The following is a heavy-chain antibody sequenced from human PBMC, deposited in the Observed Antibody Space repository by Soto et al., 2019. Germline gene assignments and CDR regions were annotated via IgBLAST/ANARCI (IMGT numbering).Heavy chain of an antibody. V-gene: IGHV3-74*01. Sequence: GGSLRLSCAACGFAFSTYWMHWVRQAPGKGLLWVSRIKFDGSSTYYADSVKGRFTISRDDAKNTLFLQMNGLRVDDTAVYYCARGAKNIYAMAVWGQGTTVTVSS. CDR2: IKFDGSST. CDR1: GFAFSTYW. J-gene: IGHJ6*02. CDR3: ARGAKNIYAMAV.